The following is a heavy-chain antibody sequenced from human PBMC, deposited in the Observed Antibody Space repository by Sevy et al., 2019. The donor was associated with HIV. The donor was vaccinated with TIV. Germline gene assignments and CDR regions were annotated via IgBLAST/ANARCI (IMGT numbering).Heavy chain of an antibody. CDR3: AKPTSYVYGSSSDPLPSSRNDY. CDR2: ISGSGGRT. CDR1: GFTFTSYA. V-gene: IGHV3-23*01. J-gene: IGHJ4*02. Sequence: GGSLRLSCAASGFTFTSYAMSWVRQAPGKGLEWVSAISGSGGRTYYADPVKGRFTISRDNSKNTLNLQMNSLRAEDKAMYYGAKPTSYVYGSSSDPLPSSRNDYWGQGTLVTVSS. D-gene: IGHD3-10*01.